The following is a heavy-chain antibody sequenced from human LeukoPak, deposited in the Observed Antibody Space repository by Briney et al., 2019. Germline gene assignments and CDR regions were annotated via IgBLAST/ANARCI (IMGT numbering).Heavy chain of an antibody. V-gene: IGHV3-30*04. CDR2: ISYDGSNK. Sequence: GGTLRFSCAGSGFTFSSYAMHWVRQAPGKELEGVAVISYDGSNKYYADSVKGRFTFSRDNSKHTLYLEMNSLRSEDTAVYFCGREGHSSGRAGHPDYWGQGTLVTVSA. J-gene: IGHJ4*02. D-gene: IGHD3-22*01. CDR3: GREGHSSGRAGHPDY. CDR1: GFTFSSYA.